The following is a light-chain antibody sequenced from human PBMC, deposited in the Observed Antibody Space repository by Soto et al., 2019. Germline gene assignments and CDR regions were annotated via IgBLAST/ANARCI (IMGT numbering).Light chain of an antibody. CDR1: QSVSSY. J-gene: IGKJ4*01. CDR3: QQRSNLLT. Sequence: EIVLTQSPATLSLSPGERATLSCRASQSVSSYLAWYQQKPGQAPRLLIYEASNRATGIPARFSGSGSGTDFTLTISSLEPEDFAAYYCQQRSNLLTFGGGTKVEIK. V-gene: IGKV3-11*01. CDR2: EAS.